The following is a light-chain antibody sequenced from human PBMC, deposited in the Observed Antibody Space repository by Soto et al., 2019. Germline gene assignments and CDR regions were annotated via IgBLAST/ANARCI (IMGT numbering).Light chain of an antibody. CDR2: EVS. CDR1: SSDVDTYKY. V-gene: IGLV2-14*01. J-gene: IGLJ2*01. CDR3: CSYAGSTTRVQ. Sequence: QSVLTQPASGSGSPGQSITISFTGTSSDVDTYKYVSWYQQHPGKAPKLMIYEVSYRPSGVSDRFSGSKSGNTASLTISGLQAEDEADYYCCSYAGSTTRVQFGGGTKLTVL.